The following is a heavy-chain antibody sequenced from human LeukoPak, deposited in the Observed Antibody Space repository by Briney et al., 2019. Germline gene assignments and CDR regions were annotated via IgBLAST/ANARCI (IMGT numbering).Heavy chain of an antibody. CDR3: ARAGPSSTSCCYWFDP. CDR1: GFTFSSYE. CDR2: ISSSGSTYI. D-gene: IGHD2-2*01. V-gene: IGHV3-48*03. J-gene: IGHJ5*02. Sequence: GGSLRLSCAASGFTFSSYEMNWVRQAPGKGLEWVSYISSSGSTYIYYADSVKGRFTISRDNAKNSLYLQMNSVRAEDTAVYYCARAGPSSTSCCYWFDPWGQGTLVTVSS.